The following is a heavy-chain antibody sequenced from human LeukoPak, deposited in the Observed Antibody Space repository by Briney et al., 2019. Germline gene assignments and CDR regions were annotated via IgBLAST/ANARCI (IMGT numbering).Heavy chain of an antibody. CDR1: GYTLSELS. CDR3: ATGTTTLPWFDP. J-gene: IGHJ5*01. V-gene: IGHV1-24*01. CDR2: FDPEDGET. D-gene: IGHD1-1*01. Sequence: ASVKVSCKVSGYTLSELSMHWVRQAPGKGLEWMGGFDPEDGETIYAQKFQGRVTMTEDTSTDTAYMELSSLRSEDTAVYYCATGTTTLPWFDPWGPGTTVTVSS.